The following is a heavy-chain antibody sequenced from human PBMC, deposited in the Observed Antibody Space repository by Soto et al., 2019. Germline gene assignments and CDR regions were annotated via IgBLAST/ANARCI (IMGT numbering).Heavy chain of an antibody. CDR1: GYSFNNYW. CDR2: IYPGDSEV. J-gene: IGHJ6*02. Sequence: GESLKISCRTSGYSFNNYWIAWMRQMPGKGLEWLGTIYPGDSEVKYTPSFQGRVIISADESITTAYLQWSSLEASDTAMYYCARRSPGHLGGTDVWGQGTTVTVSS. D-gene: IGHD3-9*01. CDR3: ARRSPGHLGGTDV. V-gene: IGHV5-51*01.